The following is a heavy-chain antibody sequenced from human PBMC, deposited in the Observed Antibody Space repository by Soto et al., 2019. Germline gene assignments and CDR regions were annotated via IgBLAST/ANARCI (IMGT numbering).Heavy chain of an antibody. CDR3: TTDDPINRY. CDR1: GFIFSNAW. Sequence: ESGGGLVRPGGSLRLSCAASGFIFSNAWMSWVRQAPGKGLEWVGRIKSKINGGTTDYAAPVRGRFSISRDDSKNTLYLQMNSLKTEDTAVYYCTTDDPINRYWGQGTLVTVSS. J-gene: IGHJ4*02. CDR2: IKSKINGGTT. V-gene: IGHV3-15*01.